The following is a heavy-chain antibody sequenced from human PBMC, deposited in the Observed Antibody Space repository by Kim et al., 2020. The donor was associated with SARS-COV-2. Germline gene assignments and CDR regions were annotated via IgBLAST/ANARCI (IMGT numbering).Heavy chain of an antibody. Sequence: LSLTCAASGFTFDDYAMHWVRQAPGKGLEWVSLISGDGGSTYYADSVKGRFTISRDNSKNSLYLQMNSLRTEDTALYYCAKDRFDDFWSGYSYGMDVWGQGTTVTISS. V-gene: IGHV3-43*02. CDR3: AKDRFDDFWSGYSYGMDV. J-gene: IGHJ6*02. D-gene: IGHD3-3*01. CDR2: ISGDGGST. CDR1: GFTFDDYA.